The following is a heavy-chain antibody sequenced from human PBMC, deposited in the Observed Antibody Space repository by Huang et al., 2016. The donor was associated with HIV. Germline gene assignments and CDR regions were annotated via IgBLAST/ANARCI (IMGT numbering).Heavy chain of an antibody. J-gene: IGHJ4*02. CDR3: AREDRVSGDY. CDR2: SNTHTGHP. V-gene: IGHV7-4-1*02. CDR1: GYTFSNYA. Sequence: QVQLVQSGSELKKPGASVKVSCKASGYTFSNYAINWVRQAPGQRPEWLGWSNTHTGHPTYAQGFRGRFVFSLDSSVSTTYLQISSLEAEDTAVYYCAREDRVSGDYWGQGTLVTVSS.